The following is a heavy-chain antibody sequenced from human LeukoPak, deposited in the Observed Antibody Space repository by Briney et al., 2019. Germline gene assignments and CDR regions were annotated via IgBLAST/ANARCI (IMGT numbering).Heavy chain of an antibody. CDR3: ARHGGYSYGSYYYYGMDV. CDR1: GGSISSYY. Sequence: PSETLSLTCTVSGGSISSYYWSWIRQPPGKGLEWIGYIYYSGSTNYNPSLKSRVTISVDTSKNQFSLKLSSVTAADTAVYYCARHGGYSYGSYYYYGMDVWGQGTLVTVSS. J-gene: IGHJ6*02. V-gene: IGHV4-59*08. D-gene: IGHD5-18*01. CDR2: IYYSGST.